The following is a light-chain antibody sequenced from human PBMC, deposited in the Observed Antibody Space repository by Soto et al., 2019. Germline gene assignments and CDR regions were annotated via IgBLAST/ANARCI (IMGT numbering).Light chain of an antibody. Sequence: ALTQPASVSGSPGSWITISCTGTSSDVGDYDYVSWYQQYPGKVPKLMLYDVTNRPSGISNRFSGSKSGNTASLTISGLQAEDEAHYYCSSYSSSSTHVVFGGGTKLTVL. CDR2: DVT. CDR1: SSDVGDYDY. CDR3: SSYSSSSTHVV. J-gene: IGLJ3*02. V-gene: IGLV2-14*03.